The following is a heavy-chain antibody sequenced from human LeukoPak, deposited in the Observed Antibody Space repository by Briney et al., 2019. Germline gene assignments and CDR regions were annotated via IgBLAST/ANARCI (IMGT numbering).Heavy chain of an antibody. CDR1: GFTFSSYA. CDR2: ISYDGSNK. J-gene: IGHJ3*02. Sequence: GGSLRLSCAASGFTFSSYAMHWVRQAPGKGLEWVAVISYDGSNKYYADSVKGRFTVSRDNSKNTLYLQMNSLRAEDTAVYYCAREGYSSSPGLDDAFDIWGQGTMVTVSS. D-gene: IGHD6-6*01. V-gene: IGHV3-30-3*01. CDR3: AREGYSSSPGLDDAFDI.